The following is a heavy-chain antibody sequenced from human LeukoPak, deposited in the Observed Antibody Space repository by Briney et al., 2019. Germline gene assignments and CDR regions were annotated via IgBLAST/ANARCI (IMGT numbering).Heavy chain of an antibody. Sequence: SQTLSLTCAISGDSISSYTAAWNWIRQSPSRGLEWLGGTYYRSRWLLDYAVPVRSRITINADTSKNRFSVQLASVTPDDTAVYYCARDGDFYGSGTLDSWGQGTLVTVSS. V-gene: IGHV6-1*01. J-gene: IGHJ5*01. CDR2: TYYRSRWLL. D-gene: IGHD3-10*01. CDR1: GDSISSYTAA. CDR3: ARDGDFYGSGTLDS.